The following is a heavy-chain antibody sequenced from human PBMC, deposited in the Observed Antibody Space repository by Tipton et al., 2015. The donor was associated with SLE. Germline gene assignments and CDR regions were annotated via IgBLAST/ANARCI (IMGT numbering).Heavy chain of an antibody. V-gene: IGHV3-30*03. J-gene: IGHJ6*02. CDR2: ISYDGSNK. D-gene: IGHD1-26*01. CDR3: ARASSGSYPIYYYYYGMDV. Sequence: SLRLSCAASGFSFSRYGMHWVRQAPGKGLEWVAVISYDGSNKYYADSVKGRFTISRDNAKNSLYLQMNSLRAEDTAVYYCARASSGSYPIYYYYYGMDVWGQGTTVTVSS. CDR1: GFSFSRYG.